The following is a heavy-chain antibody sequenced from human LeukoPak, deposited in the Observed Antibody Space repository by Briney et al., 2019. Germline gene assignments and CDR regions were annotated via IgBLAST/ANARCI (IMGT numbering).Heavy chain of an antibody. J-gene: IGHJ4*02. CDR1: GFTFTRFW. CDR2: IKLEGSEK. Sequence: PGGSLRLSCAASGFTFTRFWMSWVRQAPGKGLEWVANIKLEGSEKDYVDSVKGRFTISRDNAKNSLYLQMNSLRAEDTAVYYCATSGGDYWGQGTLFTLSS. D-gene: IGHD3-10*01. CDR3: ATSGGDY. V-gene: IGHV3-7*01.